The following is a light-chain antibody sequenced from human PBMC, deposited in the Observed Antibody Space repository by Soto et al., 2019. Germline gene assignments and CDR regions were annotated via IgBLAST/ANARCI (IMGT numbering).Light chain of an antibody. CDR3: QQYKSYLRT. CDR2: KAS. V-gene: IGKV1-5*03. Sequence: DIQRTQSPSTLSASVGDRVTITCRASQSISSWLAWYQQKPGKAPKLLIYKASSLESGVSSRFSGRGSGTEFTLTINSLQPEDFATYYCQQYKSYLRTFGQGTKVDI. CDR1: QSISSW. J-gene: IGKJ1*01.